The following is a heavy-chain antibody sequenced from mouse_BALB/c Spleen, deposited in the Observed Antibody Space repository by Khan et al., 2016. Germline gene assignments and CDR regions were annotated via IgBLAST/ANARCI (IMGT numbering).Heavy chain of an antibody. Sequence: EVKLEESGGGLVQPGGSMKLSCVASGFTFSNYWMNWVRQSPEKGLEWVAEIRLKSNNYATHYAESVNGRFTITRDDSKSSVSLQMNNLRAEDTGIYYCTTGFAYWGQGTLVAVSA. CDR2: IRLKSNNYAT. CDR3: TTGFAY. V-gene: IGHV6-6*02. CDR1: GFTFSNYW. J-gene: IGHJ3*01.